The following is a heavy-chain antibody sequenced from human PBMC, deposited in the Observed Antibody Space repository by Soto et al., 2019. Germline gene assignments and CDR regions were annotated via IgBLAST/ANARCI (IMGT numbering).Heavy chain of an antibody. CDR3: AREGGNSESFDS. V-gene: IGHV3-30-3*01. CDR1: GFTFSTYA. D-gene: IGHD5-12*01. Sequence: QVQLVESGGGVVQPGRSLRLSCAASGFTFSTYAMHWVRQAPGKGLEWVAIISYDGGMKYYADSVKGRFTISRDNSKNTLYLQMNSLRAEDMAVYDCAREGGNSESFDSWGQGNLVAVAS. J-gene: IGHJ4*02. CDR2: ISYDGGMK.